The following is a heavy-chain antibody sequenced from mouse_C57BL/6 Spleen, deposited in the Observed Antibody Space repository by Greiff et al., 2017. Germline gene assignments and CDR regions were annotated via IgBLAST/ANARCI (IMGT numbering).Heavy chain of an antibody. D-gene: IGHD4-1*01. CDR1: GYSITSGYY. V-gene: IGHV3-6*01. CDR3: ARGGTGTGYFDY. CDR2: ISYDGSN. Sequence: EVKLQESGPGLVKPSQSLSLTCSVTGYSITSGYYWNWIRQFPGNKLEWMGYISYDGSNNYNPSLKNRISITRDTSKNQFFLKLNSVTTEDTATYYCARGGTGTGYFDYWGQGTTLTVSS. J-gene: IGHJ2*01.